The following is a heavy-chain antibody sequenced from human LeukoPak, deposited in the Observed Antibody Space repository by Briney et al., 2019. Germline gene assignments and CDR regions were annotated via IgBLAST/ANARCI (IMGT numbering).Heavy chain of an antibody. J-gene: IGHJ4*02. CDR3: AREPYYDSSGYCLDY. V-gene: IGHV3-23*01. Sequence: GGSLRLSCSASGFTFTTYGMNWVRQAPGKGLEWVSGIGGSGTRTYYADSVKGRFTISRDNSKNTLYLQMNSLRAEDTAVYYCAREPYYDSSGYCLDYWGQGTLVTVSS. CDR2: IGGSGTRT. CDR1: GFTFTTYG. D-gene: IGHD3-22*01.